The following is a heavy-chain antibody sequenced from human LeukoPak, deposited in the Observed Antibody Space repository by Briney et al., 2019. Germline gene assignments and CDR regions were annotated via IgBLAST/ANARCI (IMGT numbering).Heavy chain of an antibody. CDR2: ISGSGSST. CDR3: AKLVKGGTTVTTNGYFDY. CDR1: GFTFSNYA. D-gene: IGHD4-17*01. Sequence: SGGSLRLSCAASGFTFSNYAMSWVRQAPGKGLEWVSGISGSGSSTYYADSVKGRFTISRDNSKNTLYLQMISLRAEDTAVYFCAKLVKGGTTVTTNGYFDYWGQGTLVTVSS. J-gene: IGHJ4*02. V-gene: IGHV3-23*01.